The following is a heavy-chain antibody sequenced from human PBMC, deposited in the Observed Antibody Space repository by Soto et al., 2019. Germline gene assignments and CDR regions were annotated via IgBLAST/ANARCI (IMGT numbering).Heavy chain of an antibody. CDR2: ISARGDGT. D-gene: IGHD2-2*01. CDR3: AKEGVVVPTLGWFDA. Sequence: EVQMLESGGGLVQPGGSLRLSCAASGFTFNTYAMSWVRQAPGKGLEWVSGISARGDGTYYADSVKGRFTVSRDNSRNTLYLQMSNLRAEDTAIYYCAKEGVVVPTLGWFDAWGQGTLVTVAS. J-gene: IGHJ5*02. CDR1: GFTFNTYA. V-gene: IGHV3-23*01.